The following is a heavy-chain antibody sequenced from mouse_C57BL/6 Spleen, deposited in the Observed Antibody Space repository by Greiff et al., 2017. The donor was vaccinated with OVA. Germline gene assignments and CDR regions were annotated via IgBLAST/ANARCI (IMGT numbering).Heavy chain of an antibody. V-gene: IGHV1-15*01. Sequence: QVQLKESGAELVRPGASVTLSCKASGYTFTDYEMHWVKQTPVHGLEWIGAIDPETGGTAYNQKFKGKAILTAGKSSSTAYMELRSLTSEDSAVYYCTRRPLYYGSSPYYAMDYWGQGTSVTVSS. CDR1: GYTFTDYE. J-gene: IGHJ4*01. CDR3: TRRPLYYGSSPYYAMDY. CDR2: IDPETGGT. D-gene: IGHD1-1*01.